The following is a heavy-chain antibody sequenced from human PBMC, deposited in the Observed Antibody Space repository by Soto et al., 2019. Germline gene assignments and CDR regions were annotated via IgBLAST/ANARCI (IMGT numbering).Heavy chain of an antibody. J-gene: IGHJ4*02. Sequence: QLQLQESGPGLVQPSETLSLTCTVSGVSISSHGYFWGWIRQPPGKGLEWIGMISYSGSTYYSPYIKSRVTLSADTSKNQLSPRLRSVTAADTAVFHCMNYNSGWKYWGQGTVVTVSS. D-gene: IGHD5-12*01. V-gene: IGHV4-39*01. CDR2: ISYSGST. CDR3: MNYNSGWKY. CDR1: GVSISSHGYF.